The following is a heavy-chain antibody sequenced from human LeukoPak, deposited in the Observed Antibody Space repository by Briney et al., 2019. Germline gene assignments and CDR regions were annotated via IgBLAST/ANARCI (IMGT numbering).Heavy chain of an antibody. V-gene: IGHV3-9*01. CDR1: GFTFDDYA. CDR2: ISWNSGSI. CDR3: AKDIEASDSSSWGPFDY. D-gene: IGHD6-13*01. J-gene: IGHJ4*02. Sequence: PGRSLRLSCAASGFTFDDYAMHWVRQAPGKGLEWVSGISWNSGSIGYADSVKGRFTISRDNAKNSLYLQMNSLRAEDTALYYCAKDIEASDSSSWGPFDYWGQGTLVTVSS.